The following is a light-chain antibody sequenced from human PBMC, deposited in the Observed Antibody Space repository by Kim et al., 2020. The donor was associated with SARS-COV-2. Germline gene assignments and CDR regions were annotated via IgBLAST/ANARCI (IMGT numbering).Light chain of an antibody. Sequence: QLVLTQSPSASASLGASVKLTCTLSSGHSSYAIAWHQQQPEKGPRYLMKVNSDGSHNKGDGIPDRFSGSSSGAERYLTISSLQSGDEADYYCQTWGTGIQVFGGGTQLTVL. CDR3: QTWGTGIQV. CDR2: VNSDGSH. CDR1: SGHSSYA. V-gene: IGLV4-69*01. J-gene: IGLJ3*02.